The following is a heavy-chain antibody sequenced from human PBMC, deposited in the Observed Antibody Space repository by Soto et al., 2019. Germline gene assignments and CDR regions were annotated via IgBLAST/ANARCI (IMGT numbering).Heavy chain of an antibody. CDR2: IYYSGST. CDR1: CGSISSYY. Sequence: PSETLSLTCTVSCGSISSYYWSWIRQPAWKGLEWIGYIYYSGSTNYNPSLKSRVTISVDTSKNQFSLKLSSVTAADTAVYYCARGVGSSSWAFYYYYGTDVWGQGPTVTVS. V-gene: IGHV4-59*01. CDR3: ARGVGSSSWAFYYYYGTDV. D-gene: IGHD6-13*01. J-gene: IGHJ6*02.